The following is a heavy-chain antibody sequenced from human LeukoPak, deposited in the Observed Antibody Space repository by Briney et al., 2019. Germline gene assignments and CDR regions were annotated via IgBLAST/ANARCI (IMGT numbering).Heavy chain of an antibody. J-gene: IGHJ4*02. CDR3: ARGEGSGSYYKYYFDY. D-gene: IGHD3-10*01. Sequence: PETLSLTCAVYGGAFSGYYWSWIRQPPGKGLEWIGEINHSGSTNYNPSLKSRVTISVDTSKNQFSLKLSSVTAADTAVYYCARGEGSGSYYKYYFDYWGQGTLVTVSS. CDR1: GGAFSGYY. CDR2: INHSGST. V-gene: IGHV4-34*01.